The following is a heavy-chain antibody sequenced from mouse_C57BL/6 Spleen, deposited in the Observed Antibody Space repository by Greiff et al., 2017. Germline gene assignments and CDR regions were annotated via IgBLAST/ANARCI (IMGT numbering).Heavy chain of an antibody. CDR3: ARKGIYYDYDYWYFDV. V-gene: IGHV1-82*01. CDR1: GYAFSSSW. J-gene: IGHJ1*03. D-gene: IGHD2-4*01. CDR2: IYPGDGDT. Sequence: VQLQQSGPELVKPGASVKISCKASGYAFSSSWMNWVKQRPGQGLEWIGRIYPGDGDTNYNGKFKGKATLTADKSSSTAYMQLSSLTSEDSAVYFCARKGIYYDYDYWYFDVWGTGTTVTVSS.